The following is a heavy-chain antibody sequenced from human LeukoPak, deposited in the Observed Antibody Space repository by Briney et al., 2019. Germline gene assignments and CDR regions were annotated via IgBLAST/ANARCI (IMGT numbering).Heavy chain of an antibody. CDR1: GGSISSSNW. D-gene: IGHD2-15*01. CDR2: IYHSGST. V-gene: IGHV4-4*02. Sequence: PSGTLSLTCAVSGGSISSSNWRSLVRQPPGKGLEWIGEIYHSGSTNYNPSLKSRVTISVDKSKNQFSLKLSSVTAADTAVYYCARELVVVAATALFDYWGQGTLVTVSS. CDR3: ARELVVVAATALFDY. J-gene: IGHJ4*02.